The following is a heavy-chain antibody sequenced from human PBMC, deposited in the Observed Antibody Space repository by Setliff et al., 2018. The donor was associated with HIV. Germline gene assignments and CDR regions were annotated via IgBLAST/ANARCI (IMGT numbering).Heavy chain of an antibody. Sequence: PSETLSLTCTVSGGSISSGSYYWSWIRQPAGKGLEWIGRIYTNGNTNYNPSLKSRVTISIDTSKNQFSLKLNSVTAADTAVYYCAREATITSGYSGYAPPYFDYWGQGTLVTVSS. CDR1: GGSISSGSYY. V-gene: IGHV4-61*02. J-gene: IGHJ4*02. CDR2: IYTNGNT. CDR3: AREATITSGYSGYAPPYFDY. D-gene: IGHD5-12*01.